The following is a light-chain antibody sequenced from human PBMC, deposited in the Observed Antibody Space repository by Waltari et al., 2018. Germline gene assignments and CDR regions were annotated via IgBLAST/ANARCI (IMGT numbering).Light chain of an antibody. CDR3: QVTHTSGDPSYV. J-gene: IGLJ1*01. CDR1: SIGSYS. CDR2: EGG. V-gene: IGLV3-21*02. Sequence: SSVLIQPPSVAVAPGQTASITCGGDSIGSYSVHWDRQRPGPAPAVAVAEGGDRPSGIPARFSAFNSGNTGTLTISRVEAVDEADYYCQVTHTSGDPSYVFGSGTKVTVL.